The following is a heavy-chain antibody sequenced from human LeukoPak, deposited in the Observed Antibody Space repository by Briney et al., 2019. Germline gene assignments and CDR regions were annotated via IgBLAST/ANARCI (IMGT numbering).Heavy chain of an antibody. CDR3: ARALVGLGQALLRRLLTTAAAIDP. CDR1: GYTFTGYY. CDR2: INPNSGGT. J-gene: IGHJ5*02. V-gene: IGHV1-2*02. D-gene: IGHD2-2*01. Sequence: ASVKVSCKASGYTFTGYYMHWVRQAPGQGLEWMGWINPNSGGTNYAQKFQGRVTMIRDTSISTAYMELSRLRSDDTAVYYCARALVGLGQALLRRLLTTAAAIDPWGQGTLVTVSS.